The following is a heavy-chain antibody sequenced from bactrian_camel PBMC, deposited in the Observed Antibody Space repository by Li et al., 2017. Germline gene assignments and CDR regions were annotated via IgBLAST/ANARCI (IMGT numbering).Heavy chain of an antibody. CDR2: INSGGDST. J-gene: IGHJ4*01. Sequence: VQLVESGGGLVQPGGSLTLSCAASGFTFSSAAMNWIRQAPGKGLEWVSAINSGGDSTYYANSVKGRFTLSRDNGKNTLYLQLNSLKTDDTAMYFCVRGITWFNDWGQGTQVTVS. V-gene: IGHV3S31*01. CDR1: GFTFSSAA. D-gene: IGHD6*01. CDR3: VRGITWFND.